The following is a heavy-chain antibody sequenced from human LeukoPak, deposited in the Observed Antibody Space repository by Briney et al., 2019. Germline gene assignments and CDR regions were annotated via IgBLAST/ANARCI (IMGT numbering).Heavy chain of an antibody. Sequence: SETLSLTCTVSGGSISSGGYYWGWIRQPPGKGLEWIGSIYYRGSAYYNTSLESRVTISVDTSKNQFSLMLRSVTAADTAMYYCARKYSSGRNPCDAFDMWGQGTMVTVSS. V-gene: IGHV4-39*01. J-gene: IGHJ3*02. CDR2: IYYRGSA. CDR1: GGSISSGGYY. D-gene: IGHD6-19*01. CDR3: ARKYSSGRNPCDAFDM.